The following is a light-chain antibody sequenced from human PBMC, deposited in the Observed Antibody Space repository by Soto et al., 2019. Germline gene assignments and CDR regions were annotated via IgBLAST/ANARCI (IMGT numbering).Light chain of an antibody. V-gene: IGKV3-11*01. CDR2: DAS. Sequence: EIVLTQSPATLSLSPGERATLSCRASQSVGSSLAWYQQKPGQAPRLLIYDASNRATGIPARFSGSGSGTDFTLTISSLESEDFAVDSCLQRGDWPPLTFGQGTKVEIK. CDR1: QSVGSS. CDR3: LQRGDWPPLT. J-gene: IGKJ1*01.